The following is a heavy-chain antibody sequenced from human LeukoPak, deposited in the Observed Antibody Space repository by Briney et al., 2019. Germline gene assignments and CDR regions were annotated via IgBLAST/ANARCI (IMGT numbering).Heavy chain of an antibody. J-gene: IGHJ4*02. D-gene: IGHD6-19*01. CDR1: GYSFTSYW. CDR3: ARQVAYTSGRTFDF. Sequence: PGESLKVSCKGSGYSFTSYWIGWVRQMPGIGLEWMGIIYPGDSDSRYSPSFQGQVTISADKSISTAYLQWSSLKASDTAMYYCARQVAYTSGRTFDFWGQGTLVTVSS. V-gene: IGHV5-51*01. CDR2: IYPGDSDS.